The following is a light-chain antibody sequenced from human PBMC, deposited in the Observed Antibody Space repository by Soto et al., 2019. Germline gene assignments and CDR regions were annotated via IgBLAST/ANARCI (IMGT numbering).Light chain of an antibody. V-gene: IGKV3-20*01. CDR2: DAS. CDR1: QSVSSY. CDR3: QQYGSSPRT. Sequence: EIVLTRSPATLPLSPGERATLSCMASQSVSSYLAWYQQKPGQAPRLLIYDASNRATGIPARFSGSGSGTDFTLTISRLEPEDFAVYYCQQYGSSPRTFGQGTKVDIK. J-gene: IGKJ1*01.